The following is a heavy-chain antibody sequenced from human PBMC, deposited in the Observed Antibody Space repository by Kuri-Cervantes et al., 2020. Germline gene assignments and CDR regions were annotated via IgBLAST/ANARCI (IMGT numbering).Heavy chain of an antibody. Sequence: GGSLRLSCAASGFTFSSYAMHWVRQAPGKGLEWVSSIGTTSNYRYYADSVKGRFTISRDNAKNSLYLQMDSLRAEDTAVYYCRVDFYYYGMDVWGQGTTVTVSS. CDR1: GFTFSSYA. D-gene: IGHD3-3*01. CDR2: IGTTSNYR. V-gene: IGHV3-21*01. CDR3: RVDFYYYGMDV. J-gene: IGHJ6*02.